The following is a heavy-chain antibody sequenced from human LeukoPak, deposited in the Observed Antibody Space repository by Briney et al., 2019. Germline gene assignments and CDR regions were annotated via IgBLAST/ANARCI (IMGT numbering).Heavy chain of an antibody. Sequence: GGSLRLSCAASGFTFSDYYMSWIRQAPGKGLEWLSYISSSGSTIHYADSVEGRFTISRDNAKNSLYLQMNSLRAEDTAVYYCARDYYDSSGYYYDLDGFDIWGQGTMVTVSS. V-gene: IGHV3-11*01. CDR1: GFTFSDYY. J-gene: IGHJ3*02. D-gene: IGHD3-22*01. CDR3: ARDYYDSSGYYYDLDGFDI. CDR2: ISSSGSTI.